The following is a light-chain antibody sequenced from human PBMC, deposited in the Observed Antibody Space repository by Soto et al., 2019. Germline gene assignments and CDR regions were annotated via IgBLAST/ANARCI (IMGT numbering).Light chain of an antibody. CDR1: SSDVGGYNY. V-gene: IGLV2-11*01. CDR2: DVS. CDR3: CSYAGSRDVV. J-gene: IGLJ2*01. Sequence: QSVLTQPRSVSGSPGQSVTISCTGTSSDVGGYNYVSWYQPHPGKAPKLMIYDVSKRPSGVPDRFSGSKSGNTASLTISGLQAEDEADYYCCSYAGSRDVVFGGGTKLTVL.